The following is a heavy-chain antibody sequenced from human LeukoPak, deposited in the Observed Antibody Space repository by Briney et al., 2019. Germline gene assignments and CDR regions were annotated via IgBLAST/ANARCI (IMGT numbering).Heavy chain of an antibody. V-gene: IGHV3-30*02. CDR2: IRYDGSNK. D-gene: IGHD3-9*01. J-gene: IGHJ4*02. Sequence: GGSLRLSCAASGFTFSSYVMHWVRQAPGKGLEWVAFIRYDGSNKYYADSVKGRFTISRDNAKNTLYLQMNSLRAEDTAVYYCARGADSGYGSDNWGQGTLVSVSS. CDR1: GFTFSSYV. CDR3: ARGADSGYGSDN.